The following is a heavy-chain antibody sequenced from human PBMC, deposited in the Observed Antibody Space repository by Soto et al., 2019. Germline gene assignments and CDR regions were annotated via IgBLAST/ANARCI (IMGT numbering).Heavy chain of an antibody. CDR3: ARDPGGYSGYDYGYSSSPFDY. J-gene: IGHJ4*02. D-gene: IGHD5-12*01. Sequence: SVKVSCKASGGTFSSYTISWVRQAPGQGLEWMGRIIPILGIANYAQKFQGRVTITADKSTSTAYMELSSLRSEDTAVYYCARDPGGYSGYDYGYSSSPFDYWGQGTLVTVSS. V-gene: IGHV1-69*04. CDR1: GGTFSSYT. CDR2: IIPILGIA.